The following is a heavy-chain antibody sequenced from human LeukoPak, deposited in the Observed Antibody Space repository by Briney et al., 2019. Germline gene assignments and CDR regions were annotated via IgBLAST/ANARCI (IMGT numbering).Heavy chain of an antibody. J-gene: IGHJ4*02. D-gene: IGHD6-6*01. CDR1: GITVSSSY. V-gene: IGHV3-66*01. CDR2: IYYGSTGI. CDR3: ASLRSSSPVQVY. Sequence: GGSLRLSCAASGITVSSSYLAWVRRAPGKGLEWVSVIYYGSTGIHYADSVKGRFTISRGDSKNTLYLQMDSLRAEDTGVYYCASLRSSSPVQVYWGQGTLVTVSS.